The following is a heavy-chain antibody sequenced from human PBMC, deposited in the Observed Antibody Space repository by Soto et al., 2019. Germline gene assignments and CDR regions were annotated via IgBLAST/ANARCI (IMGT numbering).Heavy chain of an antibody. CDR3: ARDGVITFGGVIVLGY. V-gene: IGHV3-7*01. Sequence: GGSLRLSCAASGFTFSDYWMSWVRQAPGKGLEWVANIKQDGSDKYYADSVNGRFTISRDNAKNSLHLQMNSLRDEDSAVYYCARDGVITFGGVIVLGYWGQGTLVTVSS. CDR1: GFTFSDYW. D-gene: IGHD3-16*02. J-gene: IGHJ4*02. CDR2: IKQDGSDK.